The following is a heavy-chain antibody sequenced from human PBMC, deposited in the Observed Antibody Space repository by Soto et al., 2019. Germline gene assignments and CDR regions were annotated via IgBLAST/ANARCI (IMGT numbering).Heavy chain of an antibody. D-gene: IGHD1-1*01. CDR3: AREGNNWNDLGNYYYYGMDV. CDR2: INPNSGGT. J-gene: IGHJ6*02. CDR1: GYTFTGYY. V-gene: IGHV1-2*02. Sequence: ASVKVSCKASGYTFTGYYMHWVRQAPGQGLEWMGWINPNSGGTNYAQKFQGRVTMTRDTSISTAYMELSRLRSDDTAVYYCAREGNNWNDLGNYYYYGMDVWGQGTTVTV.